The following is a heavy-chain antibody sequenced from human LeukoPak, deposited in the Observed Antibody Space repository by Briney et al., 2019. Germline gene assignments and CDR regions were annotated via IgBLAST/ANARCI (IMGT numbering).Heavy chain of an antibody. J-gene: IGHJ4*02. CDR2: MSYHCTSE. V-gene: IGHV3-30*09. D-gene: IGHD5-24*01. CDR3: VRDRRDGNNLGHHFDS. Sequence: PGGSLRRTCAASGFTFSTSAMHWVRQAPGKGLDWVAVMSYHCTSEYYADSVRVDFANSRDHSNDMLYLQMDSLRDEDTALYYCVRDRRDGNNLGHHFDSGGQGTVLRVPS. CDR1: GFTFSTSA.